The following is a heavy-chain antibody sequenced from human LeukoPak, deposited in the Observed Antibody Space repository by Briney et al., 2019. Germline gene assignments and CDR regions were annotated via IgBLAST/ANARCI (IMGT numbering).Heavy chain of an antibody. J-gene: IGHJ6*02. Sequence: PSETLSLTCTVSGGSISSYYWSWIRQPPGKGLEWMGYIYYSGSTNYNPSLKSRVTISVDTSKNQFSLKLNSVTAADTAVYYCARHKDTASYYYYGMDVWGQGTTVTVSS. CDR1: GGSISSYY. CDR3: ARHKDTASYYYYGMDV. CDR2: IYYSGST. V-gene: IGHV4-59*01. D-gene: IGHD5-18*01.